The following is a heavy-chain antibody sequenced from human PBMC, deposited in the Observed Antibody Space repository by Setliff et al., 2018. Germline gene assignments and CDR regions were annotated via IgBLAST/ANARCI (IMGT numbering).Heavy chain of an antibody. J-gene: IGHJ4*02. CDR3: ARRETYYNFWSGYYAY. D-gene: IGHD3-3*01. Sequence: SETLSLTCSVSGYSISSGYYWGWIRQPPGKGLEWIGSIYYSGSTYYSPSLKSRVTISVDTSKNQFSLKLSSVTAADTAVYYCARRETYYNFWSGYYAYWGQGTLVTVSS. CDR2: IYYSGST. V-gene: IGHV4-38-2*01. CDR1: GYSISSGYY.